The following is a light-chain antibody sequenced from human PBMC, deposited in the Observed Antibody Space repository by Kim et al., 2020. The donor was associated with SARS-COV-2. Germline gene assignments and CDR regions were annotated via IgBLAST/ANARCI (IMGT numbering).Light chain of an antibody. J-gene: IGKJ2*01. Sequence: DIQLTQSPSTLSASVGDRVTITCRASQSINIWLAWYQQRPWKAPKVLIHRASTLQSDVPSRFSGSGSGTEFTLTISSLQPDDFATYFCQQYHDSTPTFGQGTKLEI. CDR1: QSINIW. CDR2: RAS. CDR3: QQYHDSTPT. V-gene: IGKV1-5*03.